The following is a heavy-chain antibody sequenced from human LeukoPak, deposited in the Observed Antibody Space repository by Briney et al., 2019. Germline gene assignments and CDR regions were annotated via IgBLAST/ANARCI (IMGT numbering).Heavy chain of an antibody. CDR3: SRDFWRFGLAY. CDR2: IRSSIYGGTP. J-gene: IGHJ4*02. Sequence: SLRLSCTSSGFTFREFAVSWFRQAPGKGLEWIGFIRSSIYGGTPKAAASVKGRFIFSRDDSKSIAYLEMKSLKIEDTAVYYCSRDFWRFGLAYWGQGTLVTVTS. V-gene: IGHV3-49*03. CDR1: GFTFREFA. D-gene: IGHD3-3*01.